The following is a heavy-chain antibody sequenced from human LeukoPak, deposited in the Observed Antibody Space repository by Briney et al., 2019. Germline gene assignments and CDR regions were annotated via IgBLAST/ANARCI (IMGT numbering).Heavy chain of an antibody. V-gene: IGHV3-33*01. J-gene: IGHJ4*02. Sequence: GGSLRLSCAASGVTFSSYGMHWVRQAPGKGLEWVAVIWYDGSNKYYADSVKGRFTISRDNSKNTLYLQMNSLRAEDTAVYYCARDGGTTPYYFDYWGQGTLVTVSS. CDR1: GVTFSSYG. CDR2: IWYDGSNK. CDR3: ARDGGTTPYYFDY. D-gene: IGHD1-7*01.